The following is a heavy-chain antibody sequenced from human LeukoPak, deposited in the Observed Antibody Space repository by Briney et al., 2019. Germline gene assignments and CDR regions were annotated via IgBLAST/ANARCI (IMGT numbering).Heavy chain of an antibody. D-gene: IGHD2-2*01. Sequence: GESLNITCKGSGDTFGTHWIAWVRQKPGRGLEWMGTIYPGDSDTRYSPPFQGQVTISAAKSTSTASLHWSSLKASDSGMYYCARLIVTAGIMAWGQGTLVAVSS. CDR2: IYPGDSDT. V-gene: IGHV5-51*01. CDR1: GDTFGTHW. J-gene: IGHJ5*02. CDR3: ARLIVTAGIMA.